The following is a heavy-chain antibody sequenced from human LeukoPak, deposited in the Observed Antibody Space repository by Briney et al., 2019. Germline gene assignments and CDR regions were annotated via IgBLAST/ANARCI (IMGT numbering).Heavy chain of an antibody. J-gene: IGHJ5*02. Sequence: PSETLSLTCTVSGGSISSSSYYWGWIRQPPGKGLEWIGYIYYSGSTNYNPSLKSRVTISVDTSKNQFSLKLSSVTAADTAVYYCARVVAAAGTSPYNWFDPWGQGTLVTVSS. V-gene: IGHV4-61*05. CDR2: IYYSGST. CDR3: ARVVAAAGTSPYNWFDP. D-gene: IGHD6-13*01. CDR1: GGSISSSSYY.